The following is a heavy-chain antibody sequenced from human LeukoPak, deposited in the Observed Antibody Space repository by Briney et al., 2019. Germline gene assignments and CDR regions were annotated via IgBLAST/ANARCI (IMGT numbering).Heavy chain of an antibody. Sequence: SETLSLTCTVSGGSISSSSYYWGWIRQPPGKGLEWIGSIYYSGSTYYNPSLKSRVTISVDTSKNQFSLKLSSVTAADTAVYYCACYCELLLFDYYYYYMDVWGKGTTVTISS. D-gene: IGHD1-26*01. J-gene: IGHJ6*03. CDR2: IYYSGST. CDR3: ACYCELLLFDYYYYYMDV. V-gene: IGHV4-39*01. CDR1: GGSISSSSYY.